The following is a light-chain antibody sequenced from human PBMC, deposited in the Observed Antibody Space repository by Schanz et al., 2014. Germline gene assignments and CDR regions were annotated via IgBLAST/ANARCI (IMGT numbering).Light chain of an antibody. Sequence: EIVLTQSPATLSLSPGERATLSCRASQSVSSIDLAWYQQKPGQAPNVLIYGASRRATGIPDRFSGSGSGTDFTLTISRLEPEDFAVYYCQHYSLSPLFGQGTEVEIK. CDR1: QSVSSID. V-gene: IGKV3-20*01. J-gene: IGKJ1*01. CDR3: QHYSLSPL. CDR2: GAS.